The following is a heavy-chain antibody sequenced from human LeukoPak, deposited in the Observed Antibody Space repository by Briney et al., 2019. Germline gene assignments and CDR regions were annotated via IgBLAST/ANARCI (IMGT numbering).Heavy chain of an antibody. CDR3: AGALNDWYFDL. J-gene: IGHJ2*01. CDR1: GGSFSGYY. V-gene: IGHV4-34*01. CDR2: MNPSGST. Sequence: SETLSLTCAVYGGSFSGYYWTWIRHTPEKGLEWIGEMNPSGSTNYNPSLKSRVTISVDTSKNQFSLKLSSVTDTDTAVYYCAGALNDWYFDLWGRGTLVTVSS.